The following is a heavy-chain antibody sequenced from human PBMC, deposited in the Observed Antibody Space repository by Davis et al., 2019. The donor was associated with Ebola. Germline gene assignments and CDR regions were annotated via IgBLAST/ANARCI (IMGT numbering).Heavy chain of an antibody. CDR3: ARETGSDAFDI. V-gene: IGHV3-69-1*02. Sequence: PGGSLRLSCAASGFVFSTYVMSWVRRAPGKGLEWVSTIGLSADTYYADSVKGRFTISRDNAKNSLYLQMNSLRAEDTAVYYCARETGSDAFDIWGQGTMVTVSS. CDR1: GFVFSTYV. D-gene: IGHD7-27*01. J-gene: IGHJ3*02. CDR2: IGLSADT.